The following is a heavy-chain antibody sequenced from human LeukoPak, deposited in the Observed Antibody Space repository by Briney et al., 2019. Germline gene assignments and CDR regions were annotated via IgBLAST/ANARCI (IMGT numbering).Heavy chain of an antibody. J-gene: IGHJ4*02. D-gene: IGHD3-10*01. CDR1: GGSISSYY. Sequence: SETLSLTCTVSGGSISSYYLRWLRQPPGKGLEWIGYIYYSGSTNYNPSLKSRVTISVDTSKNQFSLKLSSVTAADTAVYYCARSPMVRGLINRYYFRYRGQGTLVTVSS. CDR3: ARSPMVRGLINRYYFRY. CDR2: IYYSGST. V-gene: IGHV4-59*01.